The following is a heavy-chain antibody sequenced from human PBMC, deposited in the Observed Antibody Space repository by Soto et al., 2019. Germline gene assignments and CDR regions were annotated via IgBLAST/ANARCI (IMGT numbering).Heavy chain of an antibody. CDR1: GFSLSTSGVG. Sequence: QITLKESGPTLVKPTQTLTLTCTISGFSLSTSGVGVGWIRQPPGKALDWLALIYWDGDKRYSPSLKSRLTITKDTSKNQVVLTMTTMDHVCAATYYGVRLRWFGELTWGQGTLVNVSS. V-gene: IGHV2-5*02. CDR2: IYWDGDK. J-gene: IGHJ4*02. D-gene: IGHD3-10*01. CDR3: VRLRWFGELT.